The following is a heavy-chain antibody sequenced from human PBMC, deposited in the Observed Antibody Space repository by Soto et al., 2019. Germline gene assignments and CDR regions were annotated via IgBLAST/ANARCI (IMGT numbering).Heavy chain of an antibody. D-gene: IGHD6-19*01. CDR3: ARVRTAVAGYYFDY. CDR1: GFTVSSNY. J-gene: IGHJ4*02. V-gene: IGHV3-66*01. Sequence: GESLKISCAASGFTVSSNYMSWVRQAPGKGLEWVSVIYSGGSTYYADSVKGRFTISRDNSKNTLYLQMNSLRAEDTAVYYCARVRTAVAGYYFDYWGQGTLVTVSS. CDR2: IYSGGST.